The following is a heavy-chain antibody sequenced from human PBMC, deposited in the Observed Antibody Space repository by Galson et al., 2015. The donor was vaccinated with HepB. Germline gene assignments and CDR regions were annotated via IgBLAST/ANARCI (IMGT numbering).Heavy chain of an antibody. CDR2: ISAYNGNT. V-gene: IGHV1-18*01. D-gene: IGHD3-9*01. J-gene: IGHJ4*02. CDR1: GYTFTRYG. CDR3: ARDLNYDILTGQSGLFDY. Sequence: SVKVSCKASGYTFTRYGISWVRQAPGQGLEWMGWISAYNGNTNYAQKLQGRVTMTTDTSTSTAYMELRSLRSDDTAVYYCARDLNYDILTGQSGLFDYWGQGTLVTVSS.